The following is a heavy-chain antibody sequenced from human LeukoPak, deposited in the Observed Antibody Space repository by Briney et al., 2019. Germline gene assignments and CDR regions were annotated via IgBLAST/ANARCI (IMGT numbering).Heavy chain of an antibody. CDR1: GFTFNSYW. J-gene: IGHJ4*02. CDR2: INQDGSQK. Sequence: GGSLRLSCAASGFTFNSYWMTWVRQAPGKGLEWVASINQDGSQKYYVESLKGRFTISRDNSKNTLYLQMNSLRAEDTAVYYCAKRYSSSVGDYWGQGTLVTVSS. CDR3: AKRYSSSVGDY. D-gene: IGHD6-6*01. V-gene: IGHV3-7*03.